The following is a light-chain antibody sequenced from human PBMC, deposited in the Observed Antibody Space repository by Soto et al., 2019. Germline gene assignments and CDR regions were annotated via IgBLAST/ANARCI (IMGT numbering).Light chain of an antibody. Sequence: DFQMTQSPSTLSASVGDRVTITCRASQNINNWVAWYQQKPGTAPKFLIYDASTLQRGVSSRFSGSGFGTEFSLTINSLQPDDSGSYYCQHTRTFGQGTKVEVK. CDR3: QHTRT. V-gene: IGKV1-5*01. J-gene: IGKJ1*01. CDR2: DAS. CDR1: QNINNW.